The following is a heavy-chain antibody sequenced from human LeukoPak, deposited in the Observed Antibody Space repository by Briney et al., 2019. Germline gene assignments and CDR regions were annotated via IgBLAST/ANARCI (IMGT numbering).Heavy chain of an antibody. Sequence: PGGSLRLSCAASGFTFSSYWMSWVRQAPGKGLEWVANIKQDGSEKYYVDSVKGRFTISRDNAKNSLYLQMNSLRAEDTAVHYCARESKYYYYYYMDVWGKGTTVTVSS. CDR1: GFTFSSYW. V-gene: IGHV3-7*01. J-gene: IGHJ6*03. CDR2: IKQDGSEK. CDR3: ARESKYYYYYYMDV.